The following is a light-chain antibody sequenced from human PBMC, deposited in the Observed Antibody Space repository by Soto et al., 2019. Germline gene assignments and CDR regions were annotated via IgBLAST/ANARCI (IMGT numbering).Light chain of an antibody. CDR2: EVS. CDR1: SSDVGGYNN. Sequence: SVLTQPASVSGSPGQSITISCTGTSSDVGGYNNVSWYQQHPGKAPKLMIYEVSNRPSGVSNRFSGSKSGNTASLTISGLQAEDEADYYCSSYTSSSTLRVFGTGTKLTVL. CDR3: SSYTSSSTLRV. J-gene: IGLJ1*01. V-gene: IGLV2-14*01.